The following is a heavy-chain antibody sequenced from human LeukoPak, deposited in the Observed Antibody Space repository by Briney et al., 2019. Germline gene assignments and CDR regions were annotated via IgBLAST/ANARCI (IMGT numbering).Heavy chain of an antibody. D-gene: IGHD2-2*01. Sequence: PGGSLRLSCAASGFTFSSYWITWVRQAPGKGLEWVANINQDGSEKCYVDSVKGRFTISRDNAKNSLSLQMNSLRVEDTAVYYCARGVVVAPRSAFDIWGQGTMVTVSS. CDR2: INQDGSEK. V-gene: IGHV3-7*01. CDR3: ARGVVVAPRSAFDI. J-gene: IGHJ3*02. CDR1: GFTFSSYW.